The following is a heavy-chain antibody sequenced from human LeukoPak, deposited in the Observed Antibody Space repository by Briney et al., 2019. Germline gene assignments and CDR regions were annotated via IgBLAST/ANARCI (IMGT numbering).Heavy chain of an antibody. Sequence: PGGSLRLSCAASGFTFSSYSMNWVRQAPGKGLEWVSYISSSSSTIYYADSVKGRFTISRDNAKNSLYLQLNTLRAEDTAVYYCARGLWFGGFFDSWGQGTVVTVSS. D-gene: IGHD3-10*01. CDR3: ARGLWFGGFFDS. CDR2: ISSSSSTI. CDR1: GFTFSSYS. V-gene: IGHV3-48*04. J-gene: IGHJ4*02.